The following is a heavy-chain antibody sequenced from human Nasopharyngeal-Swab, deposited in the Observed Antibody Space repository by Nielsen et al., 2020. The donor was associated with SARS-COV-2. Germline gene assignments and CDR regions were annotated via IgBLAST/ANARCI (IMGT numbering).Heavy chain of an antibody. CDR2: ISGSGGST. D-gene: IGHD3-3*01. Sequence: GESLKIPCAASGFTVRNNYMSWVRQAPGKGLEWVSAISGSGGSTYYADSVKGRFTISRDNSKNTLYLQMNSLRAEDTAVYYCAKDPYYDFWSGYYFDYWGQGTLVTVSS. V-gene: IGHV3-23*01. CDR1: GFTVRNNY. CDR3: AKDPYYDFWSGYYFDY. J-gene: IGHJ4*02.